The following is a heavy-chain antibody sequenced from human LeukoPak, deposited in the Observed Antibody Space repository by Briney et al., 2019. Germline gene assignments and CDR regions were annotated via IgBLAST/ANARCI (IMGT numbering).Heavy chain of an antibody. J-gene: IGHJ5*02. Sequence: GSGPTLVKPTQTLTLTCTFSGFSLRTCGVGVGWIRQPPGKALEWLPLIYWDDDKRYSPSLKSRLTMTNDTSKNQVVLTMTNMDPVDTATYYCAHSLVSEGDSWFDPWGQGTLVTVSS. CDR3: AHSLVSEGDSWFDP. V-gene: IGHV2-5*02. CDR1: GFSLRTCGVG. CDR2: IYWDDDK.